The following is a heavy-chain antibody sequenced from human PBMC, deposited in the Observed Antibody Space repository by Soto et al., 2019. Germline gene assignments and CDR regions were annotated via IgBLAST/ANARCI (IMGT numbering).Heavy chain of an antibody. CDR2: IYYSGST. CDR1: GGSISSYY. D-gene: IGHD3-9*01. V-gene: IGHV4-59*08. CDR3: ARHPYYDILTGSVWFDP. Sequence: PSETLSLTCTVSGGSISSYYWSWIRQPPGKGLEWIGYIYYSGSTNYNPSLKSRVTISVDTSKNQFSLKLSSVTAADTAVYYCARHPYYDILTGSVWFDPWGQGTLVTVSS. J-gene: IGHJ5*02.